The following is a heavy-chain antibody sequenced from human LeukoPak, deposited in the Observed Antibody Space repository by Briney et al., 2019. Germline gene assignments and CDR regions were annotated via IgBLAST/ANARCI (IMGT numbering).Heavy chain of an antibody. CDR2: INSDGSST. Sequence: GGSLRLSCAASGFTFSSYLMHWVRQAPGKGLVWVSRINSDGSSTSYADSVKGRFTISRDNAKNTLYLQMNSLRAEDTAVYYCARDMYSSGWYRVGYYYYYGMDVWGQGTTVTVSS. D-gene: IGHD6-19*01. J-gene: IGHJ6*02. CDR1: GFTFSSYL. CDR3: ARDMYSSGWYRVGYYYYYGMDV. V-gene: IGHV3-74*01.